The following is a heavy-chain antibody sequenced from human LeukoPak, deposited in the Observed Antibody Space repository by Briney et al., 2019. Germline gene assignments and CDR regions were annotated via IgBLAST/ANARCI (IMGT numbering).Heavy chain of an antibody. CDR2: VSGSGGST. Sequence: GGSLRLSCAASGFTFSSYAMSWVRQAPGKGLEWVSAVSGSGGSTYYADSVKGRFTISRDNSKNTLYLQMNSLRAEDTAVYYCAKGPLLWFGGLIDYWGQGTLVTVSS. CDR1: GFTFSSYA. CDR3: AKGPLLWFGGLIDY. V-gene: IGHV3-23*01. D-gene: IGHD3-10*01. J-gene: IGHJ4*02.